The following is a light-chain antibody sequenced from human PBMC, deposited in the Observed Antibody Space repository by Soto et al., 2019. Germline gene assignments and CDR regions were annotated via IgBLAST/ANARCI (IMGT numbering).Light chain of an antibody. J-gene: IGKJ1*01. Sequence: IECTQAPATLSFSPGASVTLSCRASQRVSSYLAWYQQKPGQAPSLLIYDASNRATGIPTRFIVIGSGTDFTLTISSMEPDDSAVDYCQQRYDSWTFFQGTKVDIK. V-gene: IGKV3-11*01. CDR1: QRVSSY. CDR2: DAS. CDR3: QQRYDSWT.